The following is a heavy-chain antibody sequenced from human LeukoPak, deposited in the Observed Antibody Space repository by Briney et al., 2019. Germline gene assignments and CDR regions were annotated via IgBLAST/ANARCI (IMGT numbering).Heavy chain of an antibody. CDR1: GFTFSSYG. V-gene: IGHV3-7*01. CDR2: IRQDGGEK. CDR3: TRSNYYDYGGAFDI. J-gene: IGHJ3*02. D-gene: IGHD4-17*01. Sequence: GGSLRLSCAASGFTFSSYGMHWVRQAPGKGLEWLANIRQDGGEKYYVDSVKGRFTVSRDNTRNSVYLEMHSLRAEDTAMYYCTRSNYYDYGGAFDIWGQGTMVTVSS.